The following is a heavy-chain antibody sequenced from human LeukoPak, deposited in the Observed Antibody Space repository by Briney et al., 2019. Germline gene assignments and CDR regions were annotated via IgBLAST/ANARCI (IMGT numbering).Heavy chain of an antibody. J-gene: IGHJ4*02. V-gene: IGHV3-7*01. CDR3: ADLGYSD. CDR2: IKDDGSDK. D-gene: IGHD5-18*01. Sequence: GGSLRLSCVASGLTYSSSWRTWARQAPGKGLEWVATIKDDGSDKYYVDSVKGRFSISRDSAKSSLYLQMNSLRLEDTAMYYCADLGYSDWGEGTLVTVSS. CDR1: GLTYSSSW.